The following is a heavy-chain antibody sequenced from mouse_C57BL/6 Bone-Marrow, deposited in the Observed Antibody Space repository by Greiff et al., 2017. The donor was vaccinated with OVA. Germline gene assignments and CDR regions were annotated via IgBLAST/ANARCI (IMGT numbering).Heavy chain of an antibody. J-gene: IGHJ4*01. CDR1: GFTFTDYY. Sequence: EVMLVESGGGLVQPGGSLSLSCAASGFTFTDYYMSWVRQPPGKALEWLGFIRNKANGYTTEYSASVKGRFTISRDNSQSILYLQMNALRAEDSATYYCASHGSYYAMDYWGQGTSVTVSS. V-gene: IGHV7-3*01. CDR2: IRNKANGYTT. CDR3: ASHGSYYAMDY.